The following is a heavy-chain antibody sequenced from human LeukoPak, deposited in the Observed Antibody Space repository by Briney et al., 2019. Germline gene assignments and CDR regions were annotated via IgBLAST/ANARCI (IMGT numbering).Heavy chain of an antibody. CDR3: ARSGGDDDAFDI. V-gene: IGHV3-13*01. D-gene: IGHD3-10*01. CDR2: IGTAGDT. J-gene: IGHJ3*02. CDR1: GFTFSSYS. Sequence: GGSLRLSCAASGFTFSSYSMNWVRQAPGKGLEWVSAIGTAGDTYYPGSVKGRFTISRENAKNSLYLQMNSLRAGDTAVYYCARSGGDDDAFDIWGQGTMVTVSS.